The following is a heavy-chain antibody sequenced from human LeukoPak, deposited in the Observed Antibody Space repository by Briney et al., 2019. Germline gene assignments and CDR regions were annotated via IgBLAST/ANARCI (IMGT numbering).Heavy chain of an antibody. Sequence: GGSLRLSCAASGFTVSDNYMTWVRQAPGKGLEWVSLIYAAGGTYFADSVRGRFTISRDNSKNTVYLQMNNLGVDDTAVYYCGSSNLLTGYYFLNFWGQGTLSPSPQ. CDR2: IYAAGGT. CDR1: GFTVSDNY. CDR3: GSSNLLTGYYFLNF. J-gene: IGHJ4*02. V-gene: IGHV3-66*01. D-gene: IGHD3-9*01.